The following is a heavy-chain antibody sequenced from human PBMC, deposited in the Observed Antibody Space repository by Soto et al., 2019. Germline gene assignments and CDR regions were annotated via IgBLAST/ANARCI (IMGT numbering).Heavy chain of an antibody. D-gene: IGHD6-13*01. CDR3: ASSPAFSSSWYGIPPDPSHGMDV. Sequence: QMQLVQSGAEVKRPGASVRVSCKSSGYTFTSFYIHWVRQAPGQGLEWMGIINPSGGITNFAQRCKGRVTMTREMSTNTHYMELSSLKSDDTAVYYCASSPAFSSSWYGIPPDPSHGMDVWGQGTTVTVS. CDR1: GYTFTSFY. CDR2: INPSGGIT. V-gene: IGHV1-46*01. J-gene: IGHJ6*02.